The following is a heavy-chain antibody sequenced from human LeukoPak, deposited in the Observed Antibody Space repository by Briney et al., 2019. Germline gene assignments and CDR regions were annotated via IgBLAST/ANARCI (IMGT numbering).Heavy chain of an antibody. CDR2: ISGSGGST. J-gene: IGHJ4*02. D-gene: IGHD3-10*01. V-gene: IGHV3-23*01. Sequence: GGSLRLSCAASGFTFSSYAMSWVRQAPGKGLEWVSAISGSGGSTYYADSVKGRFTIPRDNSKNTLYLQMNSLRAEDTAVYYCAKAGSGSYYNYGFDFWDQGTLVTVSS. CDR3: AKAGSGSYYNYGFDF. CDR1: GFTFSSYA.